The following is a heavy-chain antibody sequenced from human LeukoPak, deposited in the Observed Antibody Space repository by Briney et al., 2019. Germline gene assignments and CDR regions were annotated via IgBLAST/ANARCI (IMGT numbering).Heavy chain of an antibody. D-gene: IGHD3-3*01. CDR2: ISAYNGNT. V-gene: IGHV1-18*01. CDR3: ARVGITISGVVIIPFDY. CDR1: GYTFTSYG. J-gene: IGHJ4*02. Sequence: ASVKVSCKASGYTFTSYGISWVRQAPGQGLEWMGWISAYNGNTNYAQKLQGRVTMTTDTSTSTAYMELRSLRSDDTAVYYCARVGITISGVVIIPFDYWGQGTLVTVSS.